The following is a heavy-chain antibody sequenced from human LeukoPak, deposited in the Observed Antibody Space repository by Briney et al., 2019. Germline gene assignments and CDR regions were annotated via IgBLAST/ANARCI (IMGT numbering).Heavy chain of an antibody. CDR2: ISASGGST. Sequence: GGSLRLSCAASGFTFSSCDMSWVRQAPGKGLEWVSGISASGGSTYYADSVKGRFTITRDNSKNTLYLQMNSLRAEDTAVYYCAKLMAGYYYYGMSVWGQGTTVTVSS. CDR1: GFTFSSCD. D-gene: IGHD6-19*01. J-gene: IGHJ6*02. CDR3: AKLMAGYYYYGMSV. V-gene: IGHV3-23*01.